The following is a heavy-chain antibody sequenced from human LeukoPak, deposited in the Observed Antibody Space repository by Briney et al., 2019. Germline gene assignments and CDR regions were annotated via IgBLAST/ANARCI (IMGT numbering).Heavy chain of an antibody. V-gene: IGHV3-72*01. J-gene: IGHJ4*02. CDR1: GFTFSDHI. D-gene: IGHD6-13*01. Sequence: PGGSLRLSCAASGFTFSDHIMDWVRQAPGKGLEWIGRVTNKAHSYTTHYAASVKGRFTASRDDSKRTLYLQMNSLKAEDTAVYYCAREGLGFHKDYSSSWYDYWGQGTLVTVSS. CDR3: AREGLGFHKDYSSSWYDY. CDR2: VTNKAHSYTT.